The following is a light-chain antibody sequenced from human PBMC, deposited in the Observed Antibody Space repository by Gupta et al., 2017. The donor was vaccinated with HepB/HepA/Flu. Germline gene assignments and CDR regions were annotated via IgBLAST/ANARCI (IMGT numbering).Light chain of an antibody. Sequence: DIQMTQSPSTLSAAVGDRVTITCRASQSISTLLAWFQQKPGKAPRLVMYTESTLESGVPSRFSASGSGTEFTLTISSLQPDDIATYYCQHFYTYWTFGQGTKVEIK. J-gene: IGKJ1*01. CDR2: TES. CDR3: QHFYTYWT. V-gene: IGKV1-5*03. CDR1: QSISTL.